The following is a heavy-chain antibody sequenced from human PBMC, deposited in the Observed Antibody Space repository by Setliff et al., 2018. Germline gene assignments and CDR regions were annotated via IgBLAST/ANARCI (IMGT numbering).Heavy chain of an antibody. V-gene: IGHV1-18*01. J-gene: IGHJ6*03. CDR3: ARSPPNRGVGQGHYMDV. D-gene: IGHD1-26*01. Sequence: GASVKVSCKASGYTFINYDINWVRRAPGQGLEWIGWISPNNGDIKYAQKLQDRVTMTIDTSTRTAYVEVRSLRSDDTAVYYCARSPPNRGVGQGHYMDVWGKGTTVTVSS. CDR1: GYTFINYD. CDR2: ISPNNGDI.